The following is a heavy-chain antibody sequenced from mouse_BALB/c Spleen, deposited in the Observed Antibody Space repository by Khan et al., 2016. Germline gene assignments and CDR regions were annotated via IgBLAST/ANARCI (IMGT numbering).Heavy chain of an antibody. V-gene: IGHV3-8*02. CDR1: GDSITSGY. CDR2: ISYSGST. CDR3: ARNWGYFDY. D-gene: IGHD4-1*01. Sequence: EVELVESGPSLVKPSQTLSLTCSVTGDSITSGYWNWIRKFPGKKLEYMGYISYSGSTYYNPSLKSRISITRDTSKHQYYLQLNSVTTEDTARYYCARNWGYFDYWGQGTTLTVSS. J-gene: IGHJ2*01.